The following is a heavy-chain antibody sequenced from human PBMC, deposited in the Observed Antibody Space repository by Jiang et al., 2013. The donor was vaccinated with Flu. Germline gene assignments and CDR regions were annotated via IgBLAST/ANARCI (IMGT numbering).Heavy chain of an antibody. D-gene: IGHD2-15*01. CDR3: ARGVVAATIYYYYYGMDV. J-gene: IGHJ6*02. Sequence: IRQPPGKGLEWIGSIYYSGSTYYNPSLKSRVTISVDTSKNQXSLKLSSVTAADTAVYYCARGVVAATIYYYYYGMDVWGQGTTVTVSS. CDR2: IYYSGST. V-gene: IGHV4-39*01.